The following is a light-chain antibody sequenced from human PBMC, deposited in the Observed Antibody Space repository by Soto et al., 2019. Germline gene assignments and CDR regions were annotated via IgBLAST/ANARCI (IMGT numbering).Light chain of an antibody. J-gene: IGLJ3*02. CDR1: SGHSSYA. V-gene: IGLV4-69*01. Sequence: QAVLTQSPSASASLGASVKLTCTLSSGHSSYAIAWHQQQPEKGPRYLMKLNSDGSHSKGDGIPDRFSGSSSGAERYLTISSLQSEDEADYYCQTWDTAIRVFGGGTKLTVL. CDR3: QTWDTAIRV. CDR2: LNSDGSH.